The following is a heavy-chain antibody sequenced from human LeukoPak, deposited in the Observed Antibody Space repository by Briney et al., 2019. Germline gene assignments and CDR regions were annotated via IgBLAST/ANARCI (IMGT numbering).Heavy chain of an antibody. D-gene: IGHD3-22*01. J-gene: IGHJ4*02. CDR3: ARAPGSGYYDY. CDR2: INSDGSIT. CDR1: GFTFSTYW. V-gene: IGHV3-74*01. Sequence: GGSLRFSCAPSGFTFSTYWMHWVRQAPGKGLVWVSRINSDGSITRYADSVKGRFTISRDNAKNTLYLQMNSLRAEDTAVYYCARAPGSGYYDYWGQGTLVTVSS.